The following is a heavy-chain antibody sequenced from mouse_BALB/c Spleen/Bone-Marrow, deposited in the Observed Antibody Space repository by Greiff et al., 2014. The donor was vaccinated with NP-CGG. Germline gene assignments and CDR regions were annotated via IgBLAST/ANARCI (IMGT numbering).Heavy chain of an antibody. J-gene: IGHJ2*01. CDR1: GYTFTSSW. Sequence: QVQLQQSGSVLVRPGASVKLSCKASGYTFTSSWMHWAKQRPGQGLEWIGEIHPNSGNTNYNEKFKGKATLTVDTSSSTAYVDLSSLTPEDSAVYYCANYYGSSSYWGQGTTLTVSS. CDR3: ANYYGSSSY. V-gene: IGHV1S130*01. CDR2: IHPNSGNT. D-gene: IGHD1-1*01.